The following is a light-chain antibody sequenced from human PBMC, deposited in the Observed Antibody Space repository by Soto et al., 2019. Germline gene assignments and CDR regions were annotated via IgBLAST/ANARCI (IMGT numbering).Light chain of an antibody. CDR3: QQYKSWPPIT. Sequence: EIVMTQSPATLSVSPGERATLCCRASQSVSSNLAWYQQKPGQAPRLLIYGASTRATGIPARFSGSGSGTEFTLTISSLQSEDFAVYYCQQYKSWPPITFGQGTRLEIK. CDR1: QSVSSN. J-gene: IGKJ5*01. V-gene: IGKV3-15*01. CDR2: GAS.